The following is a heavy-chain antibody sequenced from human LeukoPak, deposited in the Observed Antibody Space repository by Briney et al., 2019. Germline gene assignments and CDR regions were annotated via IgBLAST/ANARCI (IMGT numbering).Heavy chain of an antibody. CDR1: GGSLSGYY. CDR2: INHSGST. Sequence: SETLSLTCAVYGGSLSGYYWSWIRQPPGKGLEWIGEINHSGSTNYNPSLKSRVTISVDTSKNQFSLKLSSVTAADTAVYYCARARLDRWYNPSPYSSGWNKFDYWGQGTLVTVSS. J-gene: IGHJ4*02. V-gene: IGHV4-34*01. CDR3: ARARLDRWYNPSPYSSGWNKFDY. D-gene: IGHD6-19*01.